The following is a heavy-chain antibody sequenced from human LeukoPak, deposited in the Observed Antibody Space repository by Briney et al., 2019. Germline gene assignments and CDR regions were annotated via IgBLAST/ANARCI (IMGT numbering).Heavy chain of an antibody. Sequence: GASVKVSCKASGYTFTGYYMHWVRQAPGQGLEWMGWINPNSGGTYYAQKFQGRFTMTEDTSTDTAFMELSSLTSDDTAVYYCATDRIVEVNFEAFQIWGQGTMVTVSS. CDR3: ATDRIVEVNFEAFQI. V-gene: IGHV1-2*02. CDR2: INPNSGGT. D-gene: IGHD1-26*01. J-gene: IGHJ3*02. CDR1: GYTFTGYY.